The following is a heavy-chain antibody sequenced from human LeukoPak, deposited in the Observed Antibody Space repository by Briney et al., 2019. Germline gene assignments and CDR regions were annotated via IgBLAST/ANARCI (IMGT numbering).Heavy chain of an antibody. V-gene: IGHV3-23*01. J-gene: IGHJ4*02. D-gene: IGHD1-26*01. CDR2: ISGSGSST. Sequence: GGSLRLSCAASGFTFSSYAMSWVRQAPGKGLEWVSAISGSGSSTYYADSVKGRFTISRDNSKNTLYLQMNSLRAEDTAVYYCAKDDEQWELSNSLDYWGQGTLVTVSS. CDR3: AKDDEQWELSNSLDY. CDR1: GFTFSSYA.